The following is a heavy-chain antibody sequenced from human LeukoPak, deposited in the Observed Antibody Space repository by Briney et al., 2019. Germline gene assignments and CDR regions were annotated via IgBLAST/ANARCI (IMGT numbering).Heavy chain of an antibody. Sequence: GGSLRLSCSASGFTFSTYTMHWVRQAPGKGLEYVPAINNNGGSAYYADSVKGRFTISRDNSKNTLYLQMSSLRAEDTAVYYCARDGYSGSYYDYWGQGTLVTVSS. CDR3: ARDGYSGSYYDY. V-gene: IGHV3-64D*09. CDR1: GFTFSTYT. D-gene: IGHD1-26*01. CDR2: INNNGGSA. J-gene: IGHJ4*02.